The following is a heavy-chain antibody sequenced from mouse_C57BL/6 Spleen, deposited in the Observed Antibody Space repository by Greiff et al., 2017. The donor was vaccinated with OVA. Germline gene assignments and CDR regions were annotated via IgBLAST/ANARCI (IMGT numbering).Heavy chain of an antibody. CDR2: INPNNGGT. J-gene: IGHJ3*01. CDR3: ARENGNYVFAY. D-gene: IGHD2-1*01. Sequence: VQLQQSGPELVKPGASVKISCKASGYTFTDYYMNWVKQSHGKSLEWIGDINPNNGGTSYNQKFKGKATLTVDKSSSTAYMELRSLTSEDSAVYYCARENGNYVFAYWGQGTLVTVSA. CDR1: GYTFTDYY. V-gene: IGHV1-26*01.